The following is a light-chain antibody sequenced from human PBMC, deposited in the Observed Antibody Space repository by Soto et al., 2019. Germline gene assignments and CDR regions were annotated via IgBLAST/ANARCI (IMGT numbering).Light chain of an antibody. V-gene: IGLV2-14*01. CDR3: ISYACSSTYV. CDR2: EVS. CDR1: SSDVGGYKY. Sequence: QSALTQPASVSGSPGQSITISCTGTSSDVGGYKYVSWYQQHPGKAPKLMIYEVSNRPSGISNRFSGSKSGNTASLTISGLDSEYEAEDYCISYACSSTYVFGTGTKGTVL. J-gene: IGLJ1*01.